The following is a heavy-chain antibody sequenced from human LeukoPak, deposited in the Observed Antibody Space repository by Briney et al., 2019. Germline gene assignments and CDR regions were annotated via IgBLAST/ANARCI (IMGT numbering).Heavy chain of an antibody. D-gene: IGHD3-10*01. V-gene: IGHV1-18*01. Sequence: EASVKVSCKASGYTFTSYGISWVRQAPGQGLEWMGWISAYNGNTNYAQKLQGRVTMTTDTSTSTAYMELRSLRSDDTAVYYCARAVMGSYYPIYYYYYYMDVWGKGTTVTISS. CDR2: ISAYNGNT. CDR3: ARAVMGSYYPIYYYYYYMDV. CDR1: GYTFTSYG. J-gene: IGHJ6*03.